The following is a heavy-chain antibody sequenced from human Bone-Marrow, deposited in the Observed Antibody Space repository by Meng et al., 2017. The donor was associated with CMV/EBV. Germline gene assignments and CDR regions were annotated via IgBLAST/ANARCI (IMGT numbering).Heavy chain of an antibody. J-gene: IGHJ5*02. V-gene: IGHV4-59*01. D-gene: IGHD3-22*01. Sequence: GSLRLSCTVSGGSISSYCWSWIRQPPGKGLEWIGYIYYSGSTNYNPSLKSRVTISVDTSKNQFSLKLSSVTAADTAVYYCARDVHYYDSSGYLSWFDPWGQGTLVTVSS. CDR1: GGSISSYC. CDR2: IYYSGST. CDR3: ARDVHYYDSSGYLSWFDP.